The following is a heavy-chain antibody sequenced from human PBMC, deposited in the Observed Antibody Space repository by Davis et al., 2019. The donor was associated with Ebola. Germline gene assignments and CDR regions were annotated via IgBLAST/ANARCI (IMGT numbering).Heavy chain of an antibody. J-gene: IGHJ4*02. CDR1: GFTFSSYA. V-gene: IGHV3-23*01. CDR2: ISGSGGST. D-gene: IGHD6-19*01. Sequence: GGSLRLSCVVSGFTFSSYAMSWVRQAPGKGLEWVSAISGSGGSTYYADSVKGRFTISRDNAKNSLYLQMNSLRAEDTAVYYCARDWDIAVAGTGGYWGQGTLVTVSS. CDR3: ARDWDIAVAGTGGY.